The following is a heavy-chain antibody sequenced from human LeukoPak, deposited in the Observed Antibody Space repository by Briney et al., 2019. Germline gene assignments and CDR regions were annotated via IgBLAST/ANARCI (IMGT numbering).Heavy chain of an antibody. D-gene: IGHD1-26*01. J-gene: IGHJ4*02. CDR3: ARHGWELTALADPELDY. Sequence: GESLKISCKGSGYSFTSYWIGWVRQMPGKGLEWMGSIYPGDSDTRYSPSFQGQATISADKSISTAYLQWSSLKASDTAMYYCARHGWELTALADPELDYWGQGTLVTVSS. CDR2: IYPGDSDT. CDR1: GYSFTSYW. V-gene: IGHV5-51*01.